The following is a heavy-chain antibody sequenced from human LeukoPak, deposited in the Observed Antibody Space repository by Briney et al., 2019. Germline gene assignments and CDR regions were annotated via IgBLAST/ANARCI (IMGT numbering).Heavy chain of an antibody. Sequence: GGSLRLSCAASGFTFSSYSMNWVRQAPGRGLEWVSYISSSSSYIYYADSVKGRFTISRDNAKNSLYLQMNSLRAEDTAVYYCAPTSVTGTTLVYWGQGTLVTVSS. CDR2: ISSSSSYI. CDR3: APTSVTGTTLVY. CDR1: GFTFSSYS. D-gene: IGHD1-7*01. V-gene: IGHV3-21*01. J-gene: IGHJ4*02.